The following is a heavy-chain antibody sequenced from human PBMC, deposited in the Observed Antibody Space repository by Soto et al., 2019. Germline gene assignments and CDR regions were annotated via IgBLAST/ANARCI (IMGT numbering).Heavy chain of an antibody. CDR3: ARSDYDFWSGYPLNY. Sequence: GESLKISCKGSGYSFTSYWIGWVRQMPGKGLEWMGIIYPGDSDTRYSPSFQGQVTISADKSISTAYLQWSSLKASDTAMYYCARSDYDFWSGYPLNYWGQGTLVTVSS. CDR1: GYSFTSYW. J-gene: IGHJ4*02. CDR2: IYPGDSDT. V-gene: IGHV5-51*01. D-gene: IGHD3-3*01.